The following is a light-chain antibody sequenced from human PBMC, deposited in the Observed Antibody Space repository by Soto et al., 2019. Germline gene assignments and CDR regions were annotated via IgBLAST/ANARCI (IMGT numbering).Light chain of an antibody. J-gene: IGKJ4*01. V-gene: IGKV3D-15*01. Sequence: EIVMTQFPATLSVSPGERATLSCRASQSVRSNLAWYQQKPGQAPRLLIYDISARATGIPTRFSGSGSGTEFTLTISSLQSEDFAVYYCQQYNDWPLTFGGGTKVDIK. CDR3: QQYNDWPLT. CDR1: QSVRSN. CDR2: DIS.